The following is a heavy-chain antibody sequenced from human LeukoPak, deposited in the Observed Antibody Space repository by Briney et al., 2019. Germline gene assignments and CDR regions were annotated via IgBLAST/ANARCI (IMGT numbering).Heavy chain of an antibody. J-gene: IGHJ4*02. CDR2: ISDYNGNT. D-gene: IGHD3-16*02. CDR3: ARWGYVWGSYRYKSPGEFDY. CDR1: GYTFTSYG. Sequence: ASVKVSCKASGYTFTSYGISWVRQAPGQGLEWMGWISDYNGNTNYAQKLQGRVTMTTDTSTSTAYMELRSLRSDDTAVYYCARWGYVWGSYRYKSPGEFDYWGQGTLVTVSS. V-gene: IGHV1-18*01.